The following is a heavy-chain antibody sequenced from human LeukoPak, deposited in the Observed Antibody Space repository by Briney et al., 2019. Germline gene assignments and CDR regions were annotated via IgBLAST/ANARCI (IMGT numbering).Heavy chain of an antibody. CDR1: GYTFTRYG. CDR2: ISGNNGNV. Sequence: ASVKVSCKASGYTFTRYGISWVRQAPGQGLEWMGWISGNNGNVKYAQKFQDRVTITTDTSTNIAYMEMRRLRSADTAAYYCARDCSGGSCYDGVDYWGQGTLVTVSS. CDR3: ARDCSGGSCYDGVDY. D-gene: IGHD2-15*01. J-gene: IGHJ4*02. V-gene: IGHV1-18*01.